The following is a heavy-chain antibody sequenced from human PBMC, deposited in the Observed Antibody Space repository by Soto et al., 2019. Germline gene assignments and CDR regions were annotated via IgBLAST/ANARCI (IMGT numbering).Heavy chain of an antibody. CDR2: VYYSGST. CDR3: SSYSPTFQWLAVLNLFDP. D-gene: IGHD6-19*01. J-gene: IGHJ5*02. V-gene: IGHV4-39*07. CDR1: WGSSSSSSDY. Sequence: LETLSLTSSVSWGSSSSSSDYRSWINKTPGKGLEWIGSVYYSGSTYYNPSLKSRVTISVDTSKNQFSLKLSSVTAADTAVYYCSSYSPTFQWLAVLNLFDPLGKGTLVTVSS.